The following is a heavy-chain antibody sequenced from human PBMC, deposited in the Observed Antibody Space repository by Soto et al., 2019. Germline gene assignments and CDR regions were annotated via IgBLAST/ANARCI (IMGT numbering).Heavy chain of an antibody. Sequence: QLQQWGAGLLKPSETLSLTCVVSGGSFSTYYYNWIRQSPGKGLEWIGEINHSGSNNYSPSLKSRVTMSLDTSKNQFSLKLTSVTAADTAVYYCARGGSNDWQVASDIWGQGTMVTVSS. D-gene: IGHD3-9*01. CDR2: INHSGSN. V-gene: IGHV4-34*01. J-gene: IGHJ3*02. CDR1: GGSFSTYY. CDR3: ARGGSNDWQVASDI.